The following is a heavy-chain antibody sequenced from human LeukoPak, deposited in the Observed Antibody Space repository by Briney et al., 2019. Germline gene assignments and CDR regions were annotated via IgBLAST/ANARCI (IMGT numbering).Heavy chain of an antibody. D-gene: IGHD2-21*01. J-gene: IGHJ6*03. CDR3: ARGAWDYYMDV. V-gene: IGHV1-8*01. CDR1: GYTFTNYD. Sequence: ASVKVSCKASGYTFTNYDINWVRQATGQGLEWMGYMKPNSGNTGYAQKFQGRVTMTRDTSISTAYMELSSLTSEDTAVYYCARGAWDYYMDVWGKGTTVTVSS. CDR2: MKPNSGNT.